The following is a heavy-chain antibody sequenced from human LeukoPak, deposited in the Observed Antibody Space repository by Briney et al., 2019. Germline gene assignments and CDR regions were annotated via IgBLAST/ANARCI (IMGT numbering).Heavy chain of an antibody. D-gene: IGHD3-10*01. Sequence: PSQTLSLTCTVSGGSISSGSYYWSWIRQPAGKGLEWIGRIYTSGSTNYNPSLKSRVTMTRDTSTSTVYMELSSLRSEDTAVYYCAREGSGGYYYGSGRVYYFDYWGQGTLVTVSS. CDR1: GGSISSGSYY. CDR2: IYTSGST. CDR3: AREGSGGYYYGSGRVYYFDY. V-gene: IGHV4-61*02. J-gene: IGHJ4*02.